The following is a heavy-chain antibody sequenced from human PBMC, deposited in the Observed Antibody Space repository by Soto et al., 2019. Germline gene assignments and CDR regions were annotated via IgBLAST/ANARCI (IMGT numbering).Heavy chain of an antibody. J-gene: IGHJ4*02. CDR2: IYYSGNT. CDR3: AREGGESSDGLYYFDS. CDR1: GGSTSSDNY. Sequence: QVQLQESGPGLVKPSQTLSLTCTVSGGSTSSDNYWSWIRQPPGKGLEWIGHIYYSGNTDYNPSLKRRLAISIATSKNQFSLKLSSVTAADTAVYFCAREGGESSDGLYYFDSWGQGSLVTVSS. V-gene: IGHV4-30-4*01. D-gene: IGHD3-16*01.